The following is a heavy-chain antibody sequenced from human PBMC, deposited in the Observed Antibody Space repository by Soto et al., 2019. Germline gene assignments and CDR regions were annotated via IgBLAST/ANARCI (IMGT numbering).Heavy chain of an antibody. J-gene: IGHJ4*02. Sequence: EVQLVESGGGLVKPGGSLRLSCAASGFTFSSYSMNWVRQAPGKGLEWVSSISSSSSYIYYADSVKGRFTISRDNAKNSLYLQMNSLRAEDAAVYYCARSPYYYDSSSYYGYWGQGTLVTVSS. V-gene: IGHV3-21*01. CDR3: ARSPYYYDSSSYYGY. D-gene: IGHD3-22*01. CDR2: ISSSSSYI. CDR1: GFTFSSYS.